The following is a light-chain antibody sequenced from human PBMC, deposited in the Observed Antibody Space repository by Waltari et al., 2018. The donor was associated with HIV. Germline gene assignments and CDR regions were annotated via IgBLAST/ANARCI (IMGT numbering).Light chain of an antibody. CDR2: KAS. J-gene: IGKJ1*01. CDR1: QHISTW. V-gene: IGKV1-5*03. Sequence: DIQMTQSPSTLSASIGDRVTITCRASQHISTWVAWFQKKPGKAPKTLIYKASELESGVPSRFSGSGSGTEFTLTISDLHPDDFATYFCQHYNFWPYAFGPGTKVEI. CDR3: QHYNFWPYA.